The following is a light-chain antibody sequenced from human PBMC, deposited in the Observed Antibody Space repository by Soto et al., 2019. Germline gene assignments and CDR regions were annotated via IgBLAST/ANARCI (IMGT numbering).Light chain of an antibody. V-gene: IGKV1-5*03. J-gene: IGKJ1*01. Sequence: IQLTQSPSPLSASVGDRVTITCRASQSVQTWLAWFQQKPGKAPKLLIYKATTLETGVPSRFSGSGSETEFTLTISSLQPDDLGTYYCQQYNNYFTFGQGTKVDIK. CDR2: KAT. CDR3: QQYNNYFT. CDR1: QSVQTW.